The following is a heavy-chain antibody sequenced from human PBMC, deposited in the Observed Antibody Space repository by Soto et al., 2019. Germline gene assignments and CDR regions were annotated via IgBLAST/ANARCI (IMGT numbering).Heavy chain of an antibody. J-gene: IGHJ3*02. CDR2: ISYDGSNK. CDR3: AKDRTAMVTSAFDI. Sequence: GGSLRLSCAASGFTFSSYGMHWVRQAPGKGLEWVAVISYDGSNKYYADSVKGRFTISRDNSKNTLYLQMNSLRAEDTAVYYCAKDRTAMVTSAFDIWGQGTMVTVSS. D-gene: IGHD5-18*01. V-gene: IGHV3-30*18. CDR1: GFTFSSYG.